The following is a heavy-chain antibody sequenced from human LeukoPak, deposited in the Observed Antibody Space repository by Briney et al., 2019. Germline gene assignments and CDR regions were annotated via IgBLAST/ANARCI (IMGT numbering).Heavy chain of an antibody. V-gene: IGHV4-4*02. CDR2: IYHSGST. J-gene: IGHJ4*02. Sequence: GSLGLSCAASGFTVSSNYMSWVRQPPGKGLEWIGEIYHSGSTNYNPSLKSRVTISVDTSKNQFSLKLSSVTAADTAVYYCASSGAVARFDYWGQGTLVTVSS. CDR3: ASSGAVARFDY. D-gene: IGHD6-19*01. CDR1: GFTVSSNY.